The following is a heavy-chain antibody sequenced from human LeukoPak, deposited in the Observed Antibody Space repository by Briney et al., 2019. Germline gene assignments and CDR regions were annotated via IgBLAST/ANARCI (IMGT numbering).Heavy chain of an antibody. CDR2: ISSSSSTI. CDR3: ASRFLEWEYYFDY. V-gene: IGHV3-48*01. J-gene: IGHJ4*02. CDR1: GFTFSSYG. D-gene: IGHD3-3*01. Sequence: PGRSLRLSCAASGFTFSSYGMHWVRQAPGKGLEWVSYISSSSSTIYYADSVKGRFTISRDNAKNSLYLQMNSLRAEDTAVYYCASRFLEWEYYFDYWGQGTQVTVSS.